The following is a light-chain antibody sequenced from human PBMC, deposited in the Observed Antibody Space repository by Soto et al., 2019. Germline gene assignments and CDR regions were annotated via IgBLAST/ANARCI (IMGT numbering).Light chain of an antibody. CDR1: QGISSY. V-gene: IGKV1-8*01. CDR2: AAS. Sequence: AIRMTQSPSSLSASTGDRVTITCRASQGISSYLAWYQQKPGKAPKLLIYAASTLQSGVPSRFSGSGSGTDFTLTISCLQSEDFATYYCQQYYSYPLTFCGGNKVEIK. CDR3: QQYYSYPLT. J-gene: IGKJ4*01.